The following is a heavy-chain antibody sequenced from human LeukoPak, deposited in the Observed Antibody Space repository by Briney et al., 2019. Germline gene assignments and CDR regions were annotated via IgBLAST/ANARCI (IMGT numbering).Heavy chain of an antibody. CDR3: AREMTY. V-gene: IGHV1-2*02. D-gene: IGHD2-21*02. J-gene: IGHJ4*02. CDR1: GYTFTGYY. Sequence: ASVKVSCKPSGYTFTGYYMHWVRQAPGQGLEWMGWINPNSGGTNYSQKFQGRVTMTRDTSISTAYMDLSRVRSDDTAVYYCAREMTYWGQGTLVTVSS. CDR2: INPNSGGT.